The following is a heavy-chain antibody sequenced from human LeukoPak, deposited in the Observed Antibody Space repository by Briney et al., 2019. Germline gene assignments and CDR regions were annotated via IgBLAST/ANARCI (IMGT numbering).Heavy chain of an antibody. D-gene: IGHD3-10*01. CDR3: ARDQADTIWFGELRRYYYYGMDV. CDR1: GGSISSYY. V-gene: IGHV4-4*07. J-gene: IGHJ6*02. CDR2: IYTSGST. Sequence: SETLSLTCTVSGGSISSYYWSWIRQPAGKGLEWIGRIYTSGSTNYNPSLKSRVTMSVDTSKNQFSLKLSSVTAADTAVYYCARDQADTIWFGELRRYYYYGMDVWGQGTTVTVSS.